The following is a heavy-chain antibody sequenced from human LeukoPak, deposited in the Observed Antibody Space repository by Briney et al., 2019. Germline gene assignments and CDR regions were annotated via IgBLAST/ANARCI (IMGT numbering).Heavy chain of an antibody. CDR1: GGSISSGDYY. D-gene: IGHD3-10*01. J-gene: IGHJ5*02. V-gene: IGHV4-30-4*01. CDR3: AIGGFGELGNRFDP. Sequence: PSQTLSLTCTVSGGSISSGDYYWSWIRQPPGKGLEWIGYIYYSGSTYYNPSLKSRVTISVDTSKNQFSLKLSSVTAADTAVYYCAIGGFGELGNRFDPWGQGTLVTVSS. CDR2: IYYSGST.